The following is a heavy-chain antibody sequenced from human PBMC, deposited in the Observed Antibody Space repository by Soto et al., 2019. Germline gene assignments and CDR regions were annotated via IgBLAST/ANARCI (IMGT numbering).Heavy chain of an antibody. Sequence: QVQLVESGGGVVQPGRSLRISCAASGFTLRSYAMHWVRQAPGKGLEWVAVISYEGSNQYYADSVKGRFTLTRDNSKKTVDLQMNSLRPDDTAVYYCARSPSYYGIDVWGQGTTVTVPS. V-gene: IGHV3-30*04. CDR3: ARSPSYYGIDV. CDR1: GFTLRSYA. J-gene: IGHJ6*02. CDR2: ISYEGSNQ.